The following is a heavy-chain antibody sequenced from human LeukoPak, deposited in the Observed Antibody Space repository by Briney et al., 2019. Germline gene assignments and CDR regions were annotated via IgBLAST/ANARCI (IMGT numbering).Heavy chain of an antibody. CDR1: GFTFTAYY. CDR2: INPNGGGT. J-gene: IGHJ4*02. D-gene: IGHD5-18*01. V-gene: IGHV1-2*02. Sequence: GASVKVSCKASGFTFTAYYMHWVRQSPGQGLEWMGWINPNGGGTNYAQKFQGRVTMTRDTSISTVYMDLSRLRSDDTAVYYCARAPYTAYVDYWGQGTLVTVSS. CDR3: ARAPYTAYVDY.